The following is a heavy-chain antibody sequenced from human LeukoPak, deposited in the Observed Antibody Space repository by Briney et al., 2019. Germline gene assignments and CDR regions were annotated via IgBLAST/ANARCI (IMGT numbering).Heavy chain of an antibody. CDR1: GDSITSYF. J-gene: IGHJ4*02. CDR2: IYYSGSA. D-gene: IGHD6-13*01. CDR3: ARVTGYMVEDYFDY. V-gene: IGHV4-59*01. Sequence: SETLSLTCTVSGDSITSYFWSWIRQPPGKGLEWIGYIYYSGSANYHPSLKSRVTISEDTSKNRFSLRLSSVTAADTAVYYCARVTGYMVEDYFDYWGQGTLVTVSS.